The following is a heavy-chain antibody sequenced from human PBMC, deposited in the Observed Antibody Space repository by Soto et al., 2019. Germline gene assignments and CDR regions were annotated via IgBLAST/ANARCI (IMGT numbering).Heavy chain of an antibody. Sequence: QVQLQESGPGLVKPSQTLSLTCTVSGAPISSGGYYWSWIRQHPGKGLEWIGYIYYTGSTYYNPSLKSRVTISVDTSKNQFSLKLSSVTAADTAVYYCARDLRFRGFYGMDVWGQGTTVTVSS. CDR1: GAPISSGGYY. CDR3: ARDLRFRGFYGMDV. CDR2: IYYTGST. V-gene: IGHV4-31*03. D-gene: IGHD3-10*01. J-gene: IGHJ6*02.